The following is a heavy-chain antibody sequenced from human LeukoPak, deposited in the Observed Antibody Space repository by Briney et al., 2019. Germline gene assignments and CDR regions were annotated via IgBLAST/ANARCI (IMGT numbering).Heavy chain of an antibody. V-gene: IGHV4-39*02. D-gene: IGHD2-21*02. CDR3: ARDQAYCGGDCYFDF. J-gene: IGHJ4*02. Sequence: SETLSLICSVSGGSVSSSNYYWGWIRQPPGKGLEWIGSVYYSESGTTYYNPSLKSRLTMSVDTSKNQFSLRLSSVTAADTAVYYCARDQAYCGGDCYFDFWGQGTLVTVSS. CDR2: VYYSESGTT. CDR1: GGSVSSSNYY.